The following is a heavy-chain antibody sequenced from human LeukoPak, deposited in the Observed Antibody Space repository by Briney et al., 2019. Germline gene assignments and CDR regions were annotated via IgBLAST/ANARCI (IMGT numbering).Heavy chain of an antibody. V-gene: IGHV1-2*02. CDR2: INPNSGGT. D-gene: IGHD4-23*01. CDR1: GYTFTGYY. CDR3: ARDNSVEDTAWWFDP. Sequence: GASVKVSCKASGYTFTGYYMHWVRQAPGQGLEWMGWINPNSGGTNYAQKFQGRVTMTRDTSISTAYMELSSLRSEDTAVYYCARDNSVEDTAWWFDPWGQGTLVTVSS. J-gene: IGHJ5*02.